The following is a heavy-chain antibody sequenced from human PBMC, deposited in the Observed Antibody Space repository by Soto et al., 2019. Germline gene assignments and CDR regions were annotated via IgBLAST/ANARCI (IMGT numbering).Heavy chain of an antibody. D-gene: IGHD3-9*01. CDR3: ARSTGNHRYFDL. CDR2: TRNKANRYTT. CDR1: GFTFSDPY. J-gene: IGHJ2*01. Sequence: DVQLVESGGGLVQPGGSLRLSCAVSGFTFSDPYMDWVRQAPGKGLEWVGRTRNKANRYTTEYAASVKGRFTVSRADSKSSLYLQMNSLTTEDTAIYYCARSTGNHRYFDLWGRGTLVTVSS. V-gene: IGHV3-72*01.